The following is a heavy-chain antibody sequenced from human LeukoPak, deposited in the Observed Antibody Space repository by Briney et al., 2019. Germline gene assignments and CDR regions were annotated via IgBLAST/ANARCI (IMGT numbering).Heavy chain of an antibody. CDR1: GGTFSSYA. CDR3: ARGRGLVGATRMDY. Sequence: VASVKVSRTASGGTFSSYAISWVRQAPGQGLEWMGGIIPIFGTANYAQKFQGRVTITRNTSISTAYMELSSLRSEDTAVYYCARGRGLVGATRMDYWGQGTLVTVSS. D-gene: IGHD1-26*01. J-gene: IGHJ4*02. CDR2: IIPIFGTA. V-gene: IGHV1-69*05.